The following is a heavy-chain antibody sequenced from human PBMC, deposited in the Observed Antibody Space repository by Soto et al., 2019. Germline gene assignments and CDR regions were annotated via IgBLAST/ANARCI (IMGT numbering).Heavy chain of an antibody. V-gene: IGHV3-21*01. CDR1: GFTFSSYS. CDR3: AIDAGMCFFEWLLNWFDP. CDR2: ISSSSSYI. D-gene: IGHD3-3*01. Sequence: GGSLRLSCAASGFTFSSYSMNWVRQAPGKGLEWVSSISSSSSYIYYADSVKGRFTISRDNSKNSLYLQMNSLRAEDTSVYYCAIDAGMCFFEWLLNWFDPWGQGTLVTFSS. J-gene: IGHJ5*02.